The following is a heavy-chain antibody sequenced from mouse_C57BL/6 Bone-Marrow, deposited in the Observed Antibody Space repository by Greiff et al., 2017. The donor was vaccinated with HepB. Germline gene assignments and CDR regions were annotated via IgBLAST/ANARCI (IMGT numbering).Heavy chain of an antibody. J-gene: IGHJ3*01. D-gene: IGHD2-3*01. V-gene: IGHV5-4*01. CDR3: ARDNDDPWFAY. Sequence: EVLGVESGGGLVKPGGSLKLSCAASGFTLSSYAMSWVRQTPEKRLEWVATISDGGSYTYYPDNVKGRFTISRDNAKNNLYLQMSHLKSEDTAMYYCARDNDDPWFAYWGQGTLVTVSA. CDR1: GFTLSSYA. CDR2: ISDGGSYT.